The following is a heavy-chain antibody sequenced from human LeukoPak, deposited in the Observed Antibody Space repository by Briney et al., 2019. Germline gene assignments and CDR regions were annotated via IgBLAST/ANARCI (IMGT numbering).Heavy chain of an antibody. CDR2: IYYSGST. CDR3: ARRGSGLRPDTFDI. Sequence: KPSETLSLTCTVSGGSISSYYWSWIRQPPGRGLEWIGYIYYSGSTNYNPSLKSRVTISVDTSKNQFSLKLTSVTAADTAVYYCARRGSGLRPDTFDIWGQGTMVTVSS. V-gene: IGHV4-59*08. D-gene: IGHD6-19*01. J-gene: IGHJ3*02. CDR1: GGSISSYY.